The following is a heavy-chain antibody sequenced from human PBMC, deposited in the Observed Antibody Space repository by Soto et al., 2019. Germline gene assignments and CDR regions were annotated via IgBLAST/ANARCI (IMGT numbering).Heavy chain of an antibody. CDR2: IYPGDSDT. J-gene: IGHJ3*02. CDR3: ARAYCGGDCYDPNDAFDI. CDR1: GYSFTSYW. V-gene: IGHV5-51*01. Sequence: GESLKISCKGSGYSFTSYWIGWVRQMPGKGLEWMGIIYPGDSDTRYSPSFQGQVTISADKSISTAYLQWSSLKASDTAMYYCARAYCGGDCYDPNDAFDIWGQGTMVTVSS. D-gene: IGHD2-21*02.